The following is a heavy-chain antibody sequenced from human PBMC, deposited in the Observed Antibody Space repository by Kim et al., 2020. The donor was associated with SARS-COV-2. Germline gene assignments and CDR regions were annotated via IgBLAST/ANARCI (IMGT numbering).Heavy chain of an antibody. J-gene: IGHJ5*02. Sequence: ADAVKGRFTISRDNAKNALYLQMNSRRAEDTAVYYCARKDCSGGSCAFDPWGQGTLVTVSS. V-gene: IGHV3-74*01. D-gene: IGHD2-15*01. CDR3: ARKDCSGGSCAFDP.